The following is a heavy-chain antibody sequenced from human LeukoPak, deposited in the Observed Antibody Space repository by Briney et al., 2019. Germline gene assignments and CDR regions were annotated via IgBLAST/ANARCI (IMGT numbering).Heavy chain of an antibody. V-gene: IGHV3-7*04. CDR2: IKQDGSDK. D-gene: IGHD3-10*01. CDR1: GFTFSSYW. J-gene: IGHJ4*02. Sequence: GGSLRLSCAASGFTFSSYWMTWVRQAPGKGLEWVASIKQDGSDKYYVDSVKGRFTISRDNAKNSLYLQMNSLRAEDTAVYYCARDLWGGSGSGFDDWGQGTLVTVSS. CDR3: ARDLWGGSGSGFDD.